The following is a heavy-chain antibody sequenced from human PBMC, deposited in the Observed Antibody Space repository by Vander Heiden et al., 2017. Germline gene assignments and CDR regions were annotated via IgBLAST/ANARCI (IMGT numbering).Heavy chain of an antibody. J-gene: IGHJ3*02. CDR1: GGSFSGYY. D-gene: IGHD2-2*01. Sequence: QVQLQQWGAGLLKPSETLSLTCAVYGGSFSGYYWGWIRQPPGKGLEWIGEINHSGSTNYNPSLKSRVTISVDTSKNQFSLKLSSVTAADTAVYYWARREAGYCSSTSCYPGAFDIWGQGTMVTVSS. V-gene: IGHV4-34*01. CDR2: INHSGST. CDR3: ARREAGYCSSTSCYPGAFDI.